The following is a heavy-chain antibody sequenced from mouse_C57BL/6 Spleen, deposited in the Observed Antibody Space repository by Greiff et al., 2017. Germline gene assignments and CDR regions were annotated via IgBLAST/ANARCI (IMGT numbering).Heavy chain of an antibody. Sequence: EVKLVESGGGLVQPKGSLKLSCAASGFSFNTYAMNWVRQAPGKGLEWVARIRSKSNNYATYYADSVKDRFTISRDDSESMLYLQMNNLKTEDTAMYYCVRETGGFDYWGQGTTLTVSS. CDR3: VRETGGFDY. CDR2: IRSKSNNYAT. CDR1: GFSFNTYA. J-gene: IGHJ2*01. V-gene: IGHV10-1*01.